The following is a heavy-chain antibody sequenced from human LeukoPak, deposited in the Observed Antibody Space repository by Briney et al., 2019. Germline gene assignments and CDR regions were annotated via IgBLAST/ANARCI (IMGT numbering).Heavy chain of an antibody. V-gene: IGHV5-51*01. CDR3: TRRDLSSSPFASVKRGFDY. Sequence: PGESLKISCKASGYSFTSYWIAWVRQMPGKGLEWMGIIYPADSDTRYSPSFEGQVTISVNLSLTTTFLQWSSLKASDTATYYCTRRDLSSSPFASVKRGFDYWGQGALVTVPS. CDR1: GYSFTSYW. J-gene: IGHJ4*02. CDR2: IYPADSDT. D-gene: IGHD6-6*01.